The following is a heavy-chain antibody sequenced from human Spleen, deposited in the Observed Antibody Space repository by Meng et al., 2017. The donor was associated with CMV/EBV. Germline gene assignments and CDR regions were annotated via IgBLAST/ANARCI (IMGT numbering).Heavy chain of an antibody. J-gene: IGHJ4*02. CDR2: INPNSGGT. CDR3: AREGSRDGYNYDY. V-gene: IGHV1-2*02. CDR1: GYTFTGYY. D-gene: IGHD5-24*01. Sequence: KASGYTFTGYYMHWVRQAPGQGLEWMGWINPNSGGTNYAQKFQGRVTMTRDTSISTAYMELSRLRSDDTAVYYCAREGSRDGYNYDYWGQGTLVTVSS.